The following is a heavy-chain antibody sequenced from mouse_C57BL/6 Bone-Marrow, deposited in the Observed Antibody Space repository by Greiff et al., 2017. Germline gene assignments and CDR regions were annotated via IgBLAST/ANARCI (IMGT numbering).Heavy chain of an antibody. Sequence: EVQLVESGGGLVQSGRSLRLSCATSGFTFSDFYMEWVRQAPGKGLEWIAASRNKANDYTTEYSASVKGRFIVSRDTSQSILYLQMNALRAEDTAIYYCARDARGYDGYFAMDYWGQGTSVTVSS. CDR1: GFTFSDFY. CDR2: SRNKANDYTT. V-gene: IGHV7-1*01. CDR3: ARDARGYDGYFAMDY. J-gene: IGHJ4*01. D-gene: IGHD2-3*01.